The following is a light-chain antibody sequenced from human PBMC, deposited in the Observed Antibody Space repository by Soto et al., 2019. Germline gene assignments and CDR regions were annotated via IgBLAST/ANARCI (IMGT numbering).Light chain of an antibody. V-gene: IGKV1-39*01. Sequence: DIQMTQSPSSLSASVGDRVTITCRASQSISSYLNWDQQKPGKAPKLLIYAASSLKSGVPSRFSGNGSGTDFKLTISRLQPEDFATYYCQQSSSTPRTFGQGTKVEIK. CDR3: QQSSSTPRT. CDR2: AAS. CDR1: QSISSY. J-gene: IGKJ1*01.